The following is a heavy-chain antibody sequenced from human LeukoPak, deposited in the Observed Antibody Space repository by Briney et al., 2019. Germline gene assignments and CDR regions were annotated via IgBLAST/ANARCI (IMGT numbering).Heavy chain of an antibody. D-gene: IGHD2-15*01. CDR2: TYYRSKWYN. Sequence: SQTLSLTCAISGDSVSSNSAAWNWIRQSPSRGVEWLGRTYYRSKWYNDYAVSVKSRITINPDTSKNQFSLQLNSVTPEDTDVYYCARERAGVVVAASYYYGMDVWGQGTTVTVFS. CDR1: GDSVSSNSAA. CDR3: ARERAGVVVAASYYYGMDV. V-gene: IGHV6-1*01. J-gene: IGHJ6*02.